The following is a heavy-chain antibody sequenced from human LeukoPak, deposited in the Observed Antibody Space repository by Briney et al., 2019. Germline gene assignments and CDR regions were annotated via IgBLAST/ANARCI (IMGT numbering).Heavy chain of an antibody. CDR2: INPNSGGT. D-gene: IGHD5-12*01. CDR3: ARDWVSYSGYDWGDY. Sequence: ASVKVSCKASGYTFTGYYMHWVRQAPGQGLEWMGWINPNSGGTNYAQKFQGRVTMTRDTSISTAYMDLSRLRSDDTAIHYCARDWVSYSGYDWGDYWGQGTLVTVSS. CDR1: GYTFTGYY. V-gene: IGHV1-2*02. J-gene: IGHJ4*02.